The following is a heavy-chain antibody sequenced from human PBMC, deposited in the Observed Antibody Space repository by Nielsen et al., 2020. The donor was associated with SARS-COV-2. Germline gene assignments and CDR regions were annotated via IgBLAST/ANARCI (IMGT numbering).Heavy chain of an antibody. Sequence: GGSLRLSCVASGFTSSNFALHWVRQAPGKGLDWVAVTSYDGSMIFYADSVKGRFTISRDNSKNTLYLQMNGLRAEDTALYYCARDGAHSSRWHQLIDFWGQGSLVTVSS. J-gene: IGHJ4*02. V-gene: IGHV3-30*03. CDR3: ARDGAHSSRWHQLIDF. D-gene: IGHD6-13*01. CDR1: GFTSSNFA. CDR2: TSYDGSMI.